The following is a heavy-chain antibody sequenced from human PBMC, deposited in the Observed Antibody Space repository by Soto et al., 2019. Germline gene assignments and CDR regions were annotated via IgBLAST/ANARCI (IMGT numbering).Heavy chain of an antibody. CDR3: ATYNDKRYYYYMDV. V-gene: IGHV4-34*01. CDR2: INHSGST. J-gene: IGHJ6*03. D-gene: IGHD3-16*01. Sequence: TLSLTCAVYGGSFSGYYWSWIRQPPGKGLEWIGEINHSGSTNYNPSLKSRVTISVDTSKNQFSLKLSSVTAADTAVYYCATYNDKRYYYYMDVWGKGTTVTVSS. CDR1: GGSFSGYY.